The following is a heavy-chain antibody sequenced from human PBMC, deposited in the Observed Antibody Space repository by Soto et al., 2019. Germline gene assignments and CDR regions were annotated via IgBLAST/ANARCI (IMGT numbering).Heavy chain of an antibody. J-gene: IGHJ6*02. CDR3: AVIRGRGPHYYGMDV. V-gene: IGHV3-23*01. CDR1: GFTFSSYA. Sequence: PGGSLRLSCAASGFTFSSYAMSWVRQAPGKGLEWVSAISGSGGSTYYADSVKGRFTISRDNSKNTLYLQMNSLRAEDTAVYYCAVIRGRGPHYYGMDVWGQGTTVTVSS. CDR2: ISGSGGST. D-gene: IGHD3-10*01.